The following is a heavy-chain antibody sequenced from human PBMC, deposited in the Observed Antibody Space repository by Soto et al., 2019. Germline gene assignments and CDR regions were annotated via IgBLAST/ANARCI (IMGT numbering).Heavy chain of an antibody. J-gene: IGHJ6*02. D-gene: IGHD3-9*01. CDR1: GGTFSSYA. V-gene: IGHV1-69*13. Sequence: GASVKVSCKASGGTFSSYAISWVRQAPGQGLEWMGGIIPIFGTANYAQKFQGRVTITADESTSTAYMELSSLRSEDTAVYYCARGDRPYIRYFDWLISSGGMDVWGQGTTVTVSS. CDR3: ARGDRPYIRYFDWLISSGGMDV. CDR2: IIPIFGTA.